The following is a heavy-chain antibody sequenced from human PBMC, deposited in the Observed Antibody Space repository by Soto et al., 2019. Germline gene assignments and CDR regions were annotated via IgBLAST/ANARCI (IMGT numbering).Heavy chain of an antibody. D-gene: IGHD6-19*01. CDR2: INTLSSAI. Sequence: LRLSCAGSGFTFSDYYMTWIRQAPGKGLEWVSCINTLSSAIYYADSVKGRFTISRDNAKNSLYLQMNSLRAEDTAVYYCARRLQWQLRPLDSWGRGTLVTVSS. J-gene: IGHJ4*02. CDR1: GFTFSDYY. CDR3: ARRLQWQLRPLDS. V-gene: IGHV3-11*01.